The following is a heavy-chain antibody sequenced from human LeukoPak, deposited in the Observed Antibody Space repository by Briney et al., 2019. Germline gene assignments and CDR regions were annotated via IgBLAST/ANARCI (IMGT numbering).Heavy chain of an antibody. V-gene: IGHV3-30*18. CDR3: AKDQQYDYYDSSGYSDY. CDR1: GFTFSSYA. D-gene: IGHD3-22*01. J-gene: IGHJ4*02. CDR2: ISYDGSNK. Sequence: PGGSLRLSCAASGFTFSSYAMSWVRQAPGKGLEWVAVISYDGSNKYYADSVKGRFTISRDNSKNTLYLQMNSLRAEDTAVYYCAKDQQYDYYDSSGYSDYWGQGTLVTVSS.